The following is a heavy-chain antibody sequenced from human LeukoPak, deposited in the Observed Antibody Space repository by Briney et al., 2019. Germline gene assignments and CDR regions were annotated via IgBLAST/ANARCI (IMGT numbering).Heavy chain of an antibody. Sequence: PGGSLRPSCAASGFTFSSYGMRWVRQAPGKGLEWVAVIWYDGSNKYYADCVKGRFTISRDNSKNTLYLQMNSLRAEDTAVYYCAKSDIVVVPAAIGYWGQGTLVTVSS. V-gene: IGHV3-33*06. J-gene: IGHJ4*02. CDR3: AKSDIVVVPAAIGY. CDR1: GFTFSSYG. D-gene: IGHD2-2*01. CDR2: IWYDGSNK.